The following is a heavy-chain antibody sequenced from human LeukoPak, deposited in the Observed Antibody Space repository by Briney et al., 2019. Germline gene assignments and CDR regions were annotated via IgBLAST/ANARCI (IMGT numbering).Heavy chain of an antibody. CDR2: ITASGGNT. D-gene: IGHD4-17*01. V-gene: IGHV3-23*01. J-gene: IGHJ4*02. CDR1: GFTFSSYA. CDR3: AKDGGDYGVVVPGHY. Sequence: PGDSLRLSCAASGFTFSSYAMNWVRQAPGKGLEWVSSITASGGNTYYADSVKGRFTISRDNSKNTLYLQMNSLRAEDTAVYYCAKDGGDYGVVVPGHYWGQGTLVTVSS.